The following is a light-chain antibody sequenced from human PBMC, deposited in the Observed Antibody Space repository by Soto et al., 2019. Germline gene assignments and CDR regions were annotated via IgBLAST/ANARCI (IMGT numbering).Light chain of an antibody. CDR3: QAWDSSTAV. CDR1: KLGEKY. J-gene: IGLJ2*01. Sequence: SSELTQSPSVSVSPGQTASITCSGDKLGEKYACWYQQKPGQSPVLVLYQDSKRPSGIPERFSGSNSGNTATLTIGGTQTMDEADYYCQAWDSSTAVFGGGTKLTVL. V-gene: IGLV3-1*01. CDR2: QDS.